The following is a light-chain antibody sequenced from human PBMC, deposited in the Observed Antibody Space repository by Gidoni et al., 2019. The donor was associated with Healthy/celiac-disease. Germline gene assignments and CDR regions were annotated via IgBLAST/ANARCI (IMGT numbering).Light chain of an antibody. CDR2: GNS. CDR1: IGAGDD. Sequence: QSVLTQPPSVSGAPGQRVTISHIGAGDDVHWYQQLPGTAPKLLIYGNSNRPSGVPDRFSGSKSGTSASLAITGLQAEDEADYYCQSYDSSLSGYVFGTGTKVTVL. J-gene: IGLJ1*01. CDR3: QSYDSSLSGYV. V-gene: IGLV1-40*01.